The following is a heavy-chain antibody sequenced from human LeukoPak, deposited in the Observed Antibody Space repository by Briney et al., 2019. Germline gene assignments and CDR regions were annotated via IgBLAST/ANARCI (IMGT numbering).Heavy chain of an antibody. V-gene: IGHV4-39*07. CDR3: ARDDSSGYRRSVFDY. CDR1: GGSISSSSYY. D-gene: IGHD3-22*01. Sequence: SETLSLTCTVSGGSISSSSYYWGWIRQPPGKGLEWIGSIYYSGSTYYNPSLKSRVTISVDTSKNQFSLKLSSVTAADTAVYYCARDDSSGYRRSVFDYWGQGTLATVSS. J-gene: IGHJ4*02. CDR2: IYYSGST.